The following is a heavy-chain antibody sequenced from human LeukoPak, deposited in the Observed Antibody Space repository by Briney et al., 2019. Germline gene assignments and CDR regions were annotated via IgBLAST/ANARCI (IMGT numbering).Heavy chain of an antibody. CDR2: IIPIFGTA. CDR3: ARDTVTTGWFDP. V-gene: IGHV1-69*13. CDR1: GGTFCSYA. Sequence: ASVKVSCKASGGTFCSYAISWVRQATGQGLEWMGGIIPIFGTANYAQKFQGRVTITADESTSTAYMELSSLRSEDTAVYYCARDTVTTGWFDPWGQGTLVTVSS. D-gene: IGHD4-17*01. J-gene: IGHJ5*02.